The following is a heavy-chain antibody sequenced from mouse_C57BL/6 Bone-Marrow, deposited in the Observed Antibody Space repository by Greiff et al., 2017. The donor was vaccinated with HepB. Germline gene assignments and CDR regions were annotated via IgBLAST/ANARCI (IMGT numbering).Heavy chain of an antibody. CDR1: GYTFTSYW. D-gene: IGHD1-1*01. CDR3: ARRVITTVVARYFDV. CDR2: INPSSGYT. Sequence: VQLVESGAELAKPGASVKLSCKASGYTFTSYWMHWVKQRPGQGLEWIGYINPSSGYTKYNQKFKDKATLTADKSSSTAYMQLSSLTYEDSAVYYCARRVITTVVARYFDVWGTGTTVTVSS. V-gene: IGHV1-7*01. J-gene: IGHJ1*03.